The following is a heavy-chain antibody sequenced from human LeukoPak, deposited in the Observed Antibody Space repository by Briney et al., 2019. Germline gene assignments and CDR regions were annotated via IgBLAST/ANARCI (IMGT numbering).Heavy chain of an antibody. V-gene: IGHV3-74*01. D-gene: IGHD3-3*01. Sequence: PGGSLRLSCAASGFTFSSYWMHWVRQAPGKGLVWVSRINSDGSSTSYADSVKGRFTISRDNAKNTLYLQMNSLRAEDTAVYYCASRSGPYDFWSGYSPDYYYYMDVWGKGTTVTVSS. CDR3: ASRSGPYDFWSGYSPDYYYYMDV. J-gene: IGHJ6*03. CDR1: GFTFSSYW. CDR2: INSDGSST.